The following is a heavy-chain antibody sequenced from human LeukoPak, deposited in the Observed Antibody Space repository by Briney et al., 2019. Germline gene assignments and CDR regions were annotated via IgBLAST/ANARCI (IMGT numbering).Heavy chain of an antibody. Sequence: PGRSLRLSCAASGFTFSSYSMNWVRQAPGKGLEWVSYISSSSSTIYYADSVKGRFTISRDNAKNSLYLQMNSLRAEDTAVYYCARDYSSSSYDYYYYMDVWGKGTTVTVSS. J-gene: IGHJ6*03. CDR1: GFTFSSYS. V-gene: IGHV3-48*01. D-gene: IGHD6-6*01. CDR3: ARDYSSSSYDYYYYMDV. CDR2: ISSSSSTI.